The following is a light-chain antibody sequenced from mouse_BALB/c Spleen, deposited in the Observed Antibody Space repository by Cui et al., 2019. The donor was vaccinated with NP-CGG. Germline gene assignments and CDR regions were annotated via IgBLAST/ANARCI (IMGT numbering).Light chain of an antibody. V-gene: IGLV1*01. J-gene: IGLJ1*01. CDR2: GTN. CDR3: ALWYSNHWV. CDR1: IGAIIISNY. Sequence: QVVVTQESALTTSPGETVTLTCRSSIGAIIISNYANWVQEKPDHLFTGLIGGTNNRAPGVPARFSGSLIGDKAALTITGAQTEDEAIYFCALWYSNHWVFGGGTKLTVL.